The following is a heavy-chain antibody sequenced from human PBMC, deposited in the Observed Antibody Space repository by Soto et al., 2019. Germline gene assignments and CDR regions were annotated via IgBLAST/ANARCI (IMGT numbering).Heavy chain of an antibody. J-gene: IGHJ5*02. Sequence: SETLSLTCSVSGDSISSYYWSWIRQPPGKGLEWIGSIYYSGSTYYNPSLKSRVTISVDTSKNQFSLKLSSVTAADTAVYYCARGTSQREYNWFDPWGQGTLVTVSS. CDR2: IYYSGST. D-gene: IGHD6-25*01. V-gene: IGHV4-59*05. CDR3: ARGTSQREYNWFDP. CDR1: GDSISSYY.